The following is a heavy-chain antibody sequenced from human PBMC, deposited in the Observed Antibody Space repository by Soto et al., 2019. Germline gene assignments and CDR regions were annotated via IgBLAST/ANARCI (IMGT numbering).Heavy chain of an antibody. CDR1: GFTFSTYA. V-gene: IGHV3-23*01. D-gene: IGHD6-19*01. CDR3: AKEGGSGWATGAFDI. Sequence: EVQLLESGGGLVQPGGSLRLSCAASGFTFSTYAMRWVRQAPGKGLEWVSAISGSGGSTYYADSVKGRFTISKDNSKNTLYLQMNSLRAEDTAVYYCAKEGGSGWATGAFDIWGQGTMVTVSS. CDR2: ISGSGGST. J-gene: IGHJ3*02.